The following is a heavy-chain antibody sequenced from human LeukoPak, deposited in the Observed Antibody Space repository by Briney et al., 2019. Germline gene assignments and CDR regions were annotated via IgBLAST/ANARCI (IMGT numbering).Heavy chain of an antibody. J-gene: IGHJ4*02. CDR1: GFXVSSNY. Sequence: GGSLRLSCAASGFXVSSNYINWVRQAPGKGLEWVLVIYSGGSTYYADSVKGRFTISRDNSKNTLYLQMNSLRAEDTAVYYCAREAVTRNYFDYWGQGTLVTVSS. D-gene: IGHD4-17*01. CDR3: AREAVTRNYFDY. CDR2: IYSGGST. V-gene: IGHV3-53*01.